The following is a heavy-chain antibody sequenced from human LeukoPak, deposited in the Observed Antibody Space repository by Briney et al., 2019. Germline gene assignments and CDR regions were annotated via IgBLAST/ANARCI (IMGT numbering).Heavy chain of an antibody. CDR2: IYYSGST. Sequence: SETLSLTCTVSGGSISSSSNYWGWIRQPPGKGLEWIGSIYYSGSTYYNPSLKSRVTISVDTSKNQFSLKLSSVTAADTAVYYCARDRITMVRGVIIKGNWFDPWGQGTLVTVSS. CDR3: ARDRITMVRGVIIKGNWFDP. V-gene: IGHV4-39*07. D-gene: IGHD3-10*01. CDR1: GGSISSSSNY. J-gene: IGHJ5*02.